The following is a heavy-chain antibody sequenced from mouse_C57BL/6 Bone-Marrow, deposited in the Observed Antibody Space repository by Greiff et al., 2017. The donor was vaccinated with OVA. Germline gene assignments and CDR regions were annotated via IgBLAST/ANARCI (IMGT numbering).Heavy chain of an antibody. CDR3: GYRAWFAY. Sequence: EVQLQQSGAELVKPGASVKLSCTASGFNIKDYYMHWVKQRTEQGLEWIGRIGPEAGETKYAPKFQGKATITADTSSNAAYLQLSSLTSEDTAVYYCGYRAWFAYWGQGTLVTVSA. V-gene: IGHV14-2*01. D-gene: IGHD2-14*01. CDR1: GFNIKDYY. J-gene: IGHJ3*01. CDR2: IGPEAGET.